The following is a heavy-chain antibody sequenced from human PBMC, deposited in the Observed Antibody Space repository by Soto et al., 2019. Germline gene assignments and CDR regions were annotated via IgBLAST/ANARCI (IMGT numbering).Heavy chain of an antibody. J-gene: IGHJ6*02. Sequence: GGSLRLSCSASGFTFSSYAMHWVRQAPGKGLEYVSAISSNGGSTYYADSVKGRFTISRDNSKNTLYLQMSSLRAEGTAVYYCVKGRQWLVPIYYYYGMDVWGQGTTVTVSS. CDR1: GFTFSSYA. D-gene: IGHD6-19*01. CDR2: ISSNGGST. CDR3: VKGRQWLVPIYYYYGMDV. V-gene: IGHV3-64D*06.